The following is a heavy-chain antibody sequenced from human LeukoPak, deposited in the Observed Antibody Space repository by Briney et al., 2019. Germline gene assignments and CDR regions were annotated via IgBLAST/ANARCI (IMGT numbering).Heavy chain of an antibody. Sequence: SETLSLTCAVYGGSFSGYYWSWIRQPPGKGLEWIGEINHSGSTNYNPSLKSRVTISADTSKNQFSLKLSSVTAADTAVYYCAIRIDYSGGRCYWFDPWGQGNLVTVSS. CDR3: AIRIDYSGGRCYWFDP. CDR2: INHSGST. CDR1: GGSFSGYY. D-gene: IGHD2-15*01. V-gene: IGHV4-34*01. J-gene: IGHJ5*02.